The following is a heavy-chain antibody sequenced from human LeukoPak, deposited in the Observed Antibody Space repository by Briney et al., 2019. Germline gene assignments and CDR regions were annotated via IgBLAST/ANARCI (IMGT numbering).Heavy chain of an antibody. Sequence: GASVKVSRKASGYTFTYYYMHWVRQAPGQGFEWMGWINPNDGDTNYAQKFQGRVTMTRDTSISTAHMEVSRLRSDDTAVYYCARANFLYCSSSTCLFDYWGQGTLVTVSS. D-gene: IGHD2-2*01. CDR1: GYTFTYYY. V-gene: IGHV1-2*02. CDR2: INPNDGDT. J-gene: IGHJ4*02. CDR3: ARANFLYCSSSTCLFDY.